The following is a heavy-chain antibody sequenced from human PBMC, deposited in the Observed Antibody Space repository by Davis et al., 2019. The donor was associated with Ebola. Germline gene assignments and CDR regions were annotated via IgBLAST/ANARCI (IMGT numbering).Heavy chain of an antibody. CDR3: ARGSGVIAAPDY. V-gene: IGHV1-69*04. J-gene: IGHJ4*02. Sequence: SLLVSCYASCGTFSSYAISWVRQAPGQGPEWMGRIIPILGIANYAQKFQGRVTITADKSTSTAYMELSSLRSEDTAVYYCARGSGVIAAPDYWGQGTLVTVSS. CDR1: CGTFSSYA. D-gene: IGHD6-6*01. CDR2: IIPILGIA.